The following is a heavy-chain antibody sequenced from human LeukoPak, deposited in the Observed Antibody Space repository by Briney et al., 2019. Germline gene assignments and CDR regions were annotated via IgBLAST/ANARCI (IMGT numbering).Heavy chain of an antibody. CDR2: ISTNGAGT. V-gene: IGHV3-64*01. Sequence: GGSLRLSCAASGFTFSSYAMHWVRQAPGKGLEFVSAISTNGAGTYYANSVRGRFTISRDNSKNTLYLQMGSLRAEDMAVYYCARARLSGYYYFEYWGQGTLVTVSS. J-gene: IGHJ4*02. CDR3: ARARLSGYYYFEY. CDR1: GFTFSSYA. D-gene: IGHD3-3*01.